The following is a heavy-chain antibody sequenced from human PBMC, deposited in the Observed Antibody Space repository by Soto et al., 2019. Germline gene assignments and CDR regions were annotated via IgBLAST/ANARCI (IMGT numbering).Heavy chain of an antibody. CDR2: IYHSGST. Sequence: SETLSLTCAVSGGSISSGGYSWNWIRQPPGKGLEWIGYIYHSGSTYYNPSLKSRVTISVDRSKNQFSLKLTSVTAADTAVYYCDRAGLAATRVSWLDPSGQGPLVTVYS. CDR1: GGSISSGGYS. D-gene: IGHD6-13*01. CDR3: DRAGLAATRVSWLDP. J-gene: IGHJ5*02. V-gene: IGHV4-30-2*01.